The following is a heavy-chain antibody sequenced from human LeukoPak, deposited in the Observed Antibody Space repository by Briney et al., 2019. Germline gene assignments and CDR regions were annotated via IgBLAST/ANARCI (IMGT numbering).Heavy chain of an antibody. V-gene: IGHV3-23*01. D-gene: IGHD2-15*01. J-gene: IGHJ6*03. CDR1: GFTFSDYA. Sequence: PGGSLRLSCAASGFTFSDYAMSWVRQAPGGGLEWVSAISGRGDETFHADSVKGRFTTSRDNSKNTLSLQMSSLRVEDSAVYFCAKDTSAWWYHRAYMNVWGTGTTVTVPS. CDR2: ISGRGDET. CDR3: AKDTSAWWYHRAYMNV.